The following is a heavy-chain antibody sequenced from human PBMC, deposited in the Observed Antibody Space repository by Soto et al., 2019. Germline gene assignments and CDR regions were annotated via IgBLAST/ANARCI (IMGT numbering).Heavy chain of an antibody. Sequence: GGSLRLSCAASGFTFSSYSMNWVRQAPGKGLEWVSSISSSSSYIYYADSVKGRFTISRDNAKNSLYLQMNSLRAEDTAVYYCARDQSIAVAGADAFDIWGQGTMVTVSS. CDR1: GFTFSSYS. CDR2: ISSSSSYI. V-gene: IGHV3-21*01. D-gene: IGHD6-19*01. J-gene: IGHJ3*02. CDR3: ARDQSIAVAGADAFDI.